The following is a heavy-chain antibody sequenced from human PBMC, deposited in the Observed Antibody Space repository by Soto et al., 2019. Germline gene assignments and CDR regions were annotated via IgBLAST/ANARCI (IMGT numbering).Heavy chain of an antibody. CDR2: IKQDGSEK. J-gene: IGHJ3*02. Sequence: PGGSLRLSCAASGFTFSSYWMSWVRQAPGKGLEWVANIKQDGSEKYYVDSVKGRFTISRDNAKNSLYLQMNSLRAEDTAVYYCTIFGVVTFDAFDIWGQGTMVTVS. D-gene: IGHD3-3*01. V-gene: IGHV3-7*01. CDR1: GFTFSSYW. CDR3: TIFGVVTFDAFDI.